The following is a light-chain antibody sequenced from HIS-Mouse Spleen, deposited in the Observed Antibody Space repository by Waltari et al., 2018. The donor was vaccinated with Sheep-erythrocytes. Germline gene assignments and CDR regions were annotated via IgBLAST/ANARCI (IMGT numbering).Light chain of an antibody. CDR2: EGR. J-gene: IGLJ3*02. CDR1: SSDVGRYHL. V-gene: IGLV2-23*01. CDR3: CSYAGSSTWV. Sequence: QSALTQPASVSGSPGQSITISCTGTSSDVGRYHLVPWYQQHPGKAPKLMIYEGRKRPSGVSNRFSGSKSGNTASLTISGLQAEDEADYYCCSYAGSSTWVFGGGTKLTVL.